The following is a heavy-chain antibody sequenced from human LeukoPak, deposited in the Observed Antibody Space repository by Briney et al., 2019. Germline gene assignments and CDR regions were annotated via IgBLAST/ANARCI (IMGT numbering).Heavy chain of an antibody. D-gene: IGHD2-21*02. J-gene: IGHJ4*01. Sequence: GGSLRLSCAASGFTFSSYEMNWVRQAPGKGLEWVSYISSSGSTIYYADSVKGRFTISRDTAKNTLYLQMNSLRVEDTAVYYCARFVVVTAGDYWGQGTLVTVSS. CDR3: ARFVVVTAGDY. CDR1: GFTFSSYE. V-gene: IGHV3-48*03. CDR2: ISSSGSTI.